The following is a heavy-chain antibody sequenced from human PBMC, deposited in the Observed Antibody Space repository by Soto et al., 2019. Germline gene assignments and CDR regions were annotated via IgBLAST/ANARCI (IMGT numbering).Heavy chain of an antibody. D-gene: IGHD5-18*01. CDR3: ARDHWDTAMVTDY. CDR1: GFTFSSYS. CDR2: ISSSSSYI. J-gene: IGHJ4*02. Sequence: PGGSLRLSCAASGFTFSSYSMNWSRQAPGKGLEWVSSISSSSSYIYYADSVKGRFTISRDNAKNSLYLQMNSLRAEDTAVYYCARDHWDTAMVTDYWGQGTLVTVSS. V-gene: IGHV3-21*01.